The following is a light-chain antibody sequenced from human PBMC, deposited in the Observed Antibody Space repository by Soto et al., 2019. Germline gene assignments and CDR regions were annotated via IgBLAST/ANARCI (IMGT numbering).Light chain of an antibody. J-gene: IGLJ3*02. V-gene: IGLV1-40*01. CDR1: IGADFD. Sequence: QSVLTQPPSVSGAPGQRVTISCPNIGADFDVLWYQQLPGPAPKLLINANDNRPAGVTDRFSGSKSGSSASLAITGLRAEDEATYYCQSFDRSQTYDNRLSGVFGGGTKLTVL. CDR3: QSFDRSQTYDNRLSGV. CDR2: AND.